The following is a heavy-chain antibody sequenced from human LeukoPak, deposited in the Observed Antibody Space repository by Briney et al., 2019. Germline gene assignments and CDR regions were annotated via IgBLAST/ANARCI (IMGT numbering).Heavy chain of an antibody. D-gene: IGHD4-17*01. CDR2: VYYSGST. V-gene: IGHV4-59*01. CDR1: GGSISGYY. CDR3: ARGIDYGDFQH. J-gene: IGHJ1*01. Sequence: KPSETLSLTCTVSGGSISGYYWSWIRQPPGKGLEWIGYVYYSGSTNYNPSLKSRGTISVDTSKNQFSLKLRSVTAADTAVYYCARGIDYGDFQHWGQGTLVTVSS.